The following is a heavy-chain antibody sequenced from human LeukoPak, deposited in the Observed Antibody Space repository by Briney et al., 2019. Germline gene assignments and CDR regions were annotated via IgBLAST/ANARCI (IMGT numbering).Heavy chain of an antibody. D-gene: IGHD5-18*01. CDR2: IRSKANSYAT. Sequence: GGSLKLSCAASGFTFSGSAMHWVRQASGKGLEWVGRIRSKANSYATAYAASVKGRFTISRDDSKNTAYLQMNSLKTEDTAVYYCTRAGKTEGCSYGEEFDYWGQGTLVTVSS. J-gene: IGHJ4*02. CDR3: TRAGKTEGCSYGEEFDY. CDR1: GFTFSGSA. V-gene: IGHV3-73*01.